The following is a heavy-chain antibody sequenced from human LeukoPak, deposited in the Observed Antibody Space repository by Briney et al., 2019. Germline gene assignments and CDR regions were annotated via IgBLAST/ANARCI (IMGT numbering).Heavy chain of an antibody. Sequence: GPGIRSRGASGASCRSTGMHGGRQAPGKGLVWVSRIESDGTTTYADSVKGRFTISRDNSKNTLYLQMNSLRAEDTAVYYCAKGPRWDYDSSGSNYYYYYMDVWGKGTTVTISS. CDR1: GASCRSTG. V-gene: IGHV3-74*01. CDR2: IESDGTT. CDR3: AKGPRWDYDSSGSNYYYYYMDV. J-gene: IGHJ6*03. D-gene: IGHD3-22*01.